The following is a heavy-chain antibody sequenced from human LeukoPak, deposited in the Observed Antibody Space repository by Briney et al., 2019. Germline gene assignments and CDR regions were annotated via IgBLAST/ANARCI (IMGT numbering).Heavy chain of an antibody. J-gene: IGHJ3*02. Sequence: GGSLRLSCAASGFTFSSYSMNWVRQAPGKGLEWVSSISSSSSYIYYADSVKGRFTISRDNAKNSLYLQMNSLRAEDTAEYYCARVIWAEGNAFDIWGQGTMVTVSS. CDR1: GFTFSSYS. CDR3: ARVIWAEGNAFDI. V-gene: IGHV3-21*01. CDR2: ISSSSSYI. D-gene: IGHD3-16*01.